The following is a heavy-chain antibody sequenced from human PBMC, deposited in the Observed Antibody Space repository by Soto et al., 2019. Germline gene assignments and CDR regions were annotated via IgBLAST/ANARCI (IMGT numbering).Heavy chain of an antibody. CDR2: ISGDLHK. Sequence: QITLKESGPTLIKPTQTLTLTCSFSGFSLNSSKVAVGWIRQPPGKALEWLAFISGDLHKWKSPSLTNRLTITKDTSKSQVVLTMTNMDPVDTGTYFCARTITATAVLWELFDSWGQGSLVTVSS. V-gene: IGHV2-5*02. CDR1: GFSLNSSKVA. D-gene: IGHD1-7*01. J-gene: IGHJ1*01. CDR3: ARTITATAVLWELFDS.